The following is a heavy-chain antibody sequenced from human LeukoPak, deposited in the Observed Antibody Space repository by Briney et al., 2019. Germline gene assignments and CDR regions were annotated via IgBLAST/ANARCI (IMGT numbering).Heavy chain of an antibody. CDR1: GFTFSSYA. V-gene: IGHV3-23*01. CDR2: ISGSGGST. D-gene: IGHD3-10*01. CDR3: AKDPLWFGESPNWFDP. J-gene: IGHJ5*02. Sequence: GGSLRLSCAASGFTFSSYAMSWVRQAPGKGLEWVSAISGSGGSTYYADFVKGRFTISRDNSKNTLYLQMNSLRAEDTAVYYCAKDPLWFGESPNWFDPWGQGTLVTVSS.